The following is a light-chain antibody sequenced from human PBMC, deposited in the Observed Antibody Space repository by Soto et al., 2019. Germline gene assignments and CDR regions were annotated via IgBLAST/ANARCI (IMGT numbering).Light chain of an antibody. CDR3: SSFAGTNHCVV. CDR2: DVT. J-gene: IGLJ2*01. V-gene: IGLV2-8*01. Sequence: QSVLTQPPSASGSLGQSVTISCSGITNDVGGYNYVSWFQQHPGKAPKLIIYDVTKRPSGVPDRFSGSRSGNTASLTVSGLQGEDEADYYCSSFAGTNHCVVFGGGTQLTVL. CDR1: TNDVGGYNY.